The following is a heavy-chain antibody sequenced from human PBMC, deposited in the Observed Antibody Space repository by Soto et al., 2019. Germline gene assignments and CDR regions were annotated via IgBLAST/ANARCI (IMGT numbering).Heavy chain of an antibody. D-gene: IGHD2-2*01. Sequence: PSQTLSLTCAISGDNVSSKSVAWNWIRQSPSRGLEWLGRTYYRSNWNNDYAVSVRGRITINPDTAKNQFSLQLNSVTPDDTAVYYCARGSVTMPRFMDVWDKGTTVTVSS. V-gene: IGHV6-1*01. J-gene: IGHJ6*03. CDR3: ARGSVTMPRFMDV. CDR2: TYYRSNWNN. CDR1: GDNVSSKSVA.